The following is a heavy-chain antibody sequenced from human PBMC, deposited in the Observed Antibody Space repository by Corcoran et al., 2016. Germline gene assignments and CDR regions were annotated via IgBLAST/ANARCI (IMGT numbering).Heavy chain of an antibody. V-gene: IGHV1-69*01. CDR2: IIPIFGTA. J-gene: IGHJ4*02. CDR3: ARGLDYDDSSGYYRFDY. D-gene: IGHD3-22*01. CDR1: GGTFSSYA. Sequence: QVQLVQSGAEVKKPGSSVKVSCKASGGTFSSYAISWVRQAPGQGLEWMGGIIPIFGTANYAQKFQGRVTITADESTSTAYMELSSLRSEDTAVYYCARGLDYDDSSGYYRFDYWGQGTLVTVSS.